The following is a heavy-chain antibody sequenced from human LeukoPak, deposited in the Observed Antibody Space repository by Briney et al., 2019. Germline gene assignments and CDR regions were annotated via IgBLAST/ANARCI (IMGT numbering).Heavy chain of an antibody. J-gene: IGHJ4*02. V-gene: IGHV3-53*01. D-gene: IGHD5-18*01. Sequence: GGSLRLSCAASGFTFSTYAMSWVRQAAGKGLEWVSVIYSGGSTYYADSVKGRFTNSRDNSKNTLYLQMNSLRAEDTAVYYCARGVQLWSPIDYWGQGTLVTVSS. CDR1: GFTFSTYA. CDR2: IYSGGST. CDR3: ARGVQLWSPIDY.